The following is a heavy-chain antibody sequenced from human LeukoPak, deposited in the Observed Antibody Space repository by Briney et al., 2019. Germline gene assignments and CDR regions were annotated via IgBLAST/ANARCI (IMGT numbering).Heavy chain of an antibody. J-gene: IGHJ6*03. CDR3: ARQGAAGKYYFYYMDV. CDR2: IYPDDSNT. V-gene: IGHV5-51*01. Sequence: GESLKISCQGSGYNFPIYWIGWVRQMPGQGLEWMGIIYPDDSNTIYGPSFQGQVTISADKSINTAYLEWSSLKASDTAIYYCARQGAAGKYYFYYMDVWGKGTTVTVSS. CDR1: GYNFPIYW. D-gene: IGHD6-13*01.